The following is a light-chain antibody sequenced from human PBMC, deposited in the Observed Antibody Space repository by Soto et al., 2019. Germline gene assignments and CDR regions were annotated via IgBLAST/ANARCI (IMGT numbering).Light chain of an antibody. CDR3: LQNYSYPWT. CDR1: QGIRND. Sequence: DIQMIQSPSSLSASVGDRVTITCRASQGIRNDLDWYQQKPGKAPKRLIYGRFSLQSGVPSRFSGSGSGTEFTLTISSLQPEDFAAYYCLQNYSYPWTFGQGTKVEIK. CDR2: GRF. V-gene: IGKV1-17*01. J-gene: IGKJ1*01.